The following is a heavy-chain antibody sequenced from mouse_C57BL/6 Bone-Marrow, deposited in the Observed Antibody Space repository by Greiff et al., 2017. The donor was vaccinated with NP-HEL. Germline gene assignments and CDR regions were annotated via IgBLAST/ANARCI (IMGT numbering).Heavy chain of an antibody. CDR2: IYPRSGNT. Sequence: QVQLQQSGAELARPGASVKLSCKASGYTFTSYGLSWVKQRTGQGLEWIGEIYPRSGNTYYNEKFKGKATLTADKSSSTAYMELRSLTSEDSAVYFCARGGIYYGNYGYFDYWGQGTTLTVSS. CDR3: ARGGIYYGNYGYFDY. V-gene: IGHV1-81*01. J-gene: IGHJ2*01. CDR1: GYTFTSYG. D-gene: IGHD2-1*01.